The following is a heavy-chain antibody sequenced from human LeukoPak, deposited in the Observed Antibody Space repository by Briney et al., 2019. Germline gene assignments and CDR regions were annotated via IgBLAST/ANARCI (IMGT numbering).Heavy chain of an antibody. Sequence: PGGSLRLSCAASGFSFSSYAMHWVRQAPGKGLEYVSAISTDGGSTYYANSVKGRFTVSRDNSKNTLYLQMGSLRAEDMAVYYCATYYDSSYAYWGQGTLVTVSS. CDR1: GFSFSSYA. V-gene: IGHV3-64*01. J-gene: IGHJ4*02. D-gene: IGHD3-22*01. CDR3: ATYYDSSYAY. CDR2: ISTDGGST.